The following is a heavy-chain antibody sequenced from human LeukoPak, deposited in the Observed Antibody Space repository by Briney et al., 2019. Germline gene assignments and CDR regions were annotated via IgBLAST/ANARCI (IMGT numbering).Heavy chain of an antibody. J-gene: IGHJ6*03. CDR2: IYYSGST. CDR3: ARDMLYYYYYMDV. V-gene: IGHV4-30-4*01. D-gene: IGHD2-8*01. Sequence: PSQTLSLTCTVSGGSISSGDYYWSWIRQPPGKGLEWIGYIYYSGSTYYNPSLKSRVTISVDTSNNHFSLKLSSVTAADTAVYYCARDMLYYYYYMDVWGKGTTVTVSS. CDR1: GGSISSGDYY.